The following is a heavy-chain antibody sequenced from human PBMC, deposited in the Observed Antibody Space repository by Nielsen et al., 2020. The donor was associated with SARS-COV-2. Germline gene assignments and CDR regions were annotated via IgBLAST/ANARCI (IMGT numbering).Heavy chain of an antibody. CDR1: GYSFTSYW. D-gene: IGHD3-10*01. J-gene: IGHJ5*02. CDR2: IDPSDSYT. CDR3: ARRRWGVTYSYWFDP. V-gene: IGHV5-10-1*01. Sequence: EESLKISCKGSGYSFTSYWISWVRQMPGKGLEWMGRIDPSDSYTNYSPSFQGHVTISADKSISTAYLQWSSLKASDTAMYYCARRRWGVTYSYWFDPWGQGTLVTVSS.